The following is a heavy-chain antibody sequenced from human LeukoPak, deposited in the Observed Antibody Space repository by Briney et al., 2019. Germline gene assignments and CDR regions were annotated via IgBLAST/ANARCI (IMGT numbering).Heavy chain of an antibody. CDR2: ISGSGGDT. V-gene: IGHV3-23*01. D-gene: IGHD3-9*01. CDR1: GFTFSSYA. Sequence: PGGSLRLSCAASGFTFSSYAMTWVRQAPGKGLEWVSGISGSGGDTYNADSVKGRFTISRDNSKNTLYLQMNSLRAEDTAVYYCAKGGGLYDILTSYHYYGMDVWGQGTTVTVSS. CDR3: AKGGGLYDILTSYHYYGMDV. J-gene: IGHJ6*02.